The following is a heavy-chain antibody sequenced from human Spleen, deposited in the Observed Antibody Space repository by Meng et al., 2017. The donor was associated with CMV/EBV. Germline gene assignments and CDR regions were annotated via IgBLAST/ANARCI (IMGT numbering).Heavy chain of an antibody. V-gene: IGHV3-23*01. CDR3: TKDQPGYCSSTSCSARDP. Sequence: FTFSSYAMSWVRQAPGQGLEWVSSITGSGGRTNYADSVKGRFTISRDNFKNTLYLQMNSLRAEDTAVYYCTKDQPGYCSSTSCSARDPWGQGTLVTVSS. CDR2: ITGSGGRT. D-gene: IGHD2-2*01. J-gene: IGHJ5*02. CDR1: FTFSSYA.